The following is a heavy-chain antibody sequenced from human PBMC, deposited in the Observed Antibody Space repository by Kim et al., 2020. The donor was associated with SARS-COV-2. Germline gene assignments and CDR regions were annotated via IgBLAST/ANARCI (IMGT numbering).Heavy chain of an antibody. CDR2: IYPGDSDT. CDR1: GYSFTSYW. J-gene: IGHJ4*02. V-gene: IGHV5-51*01. D-gene: IGHD3-9*01. Sequence: GESLKISCKGSGYSFTSYWIGWVRLMPGKGLEWMGIIYPGDSDTRYSPSFQGQVTISADKSISTAYLQWSSLKASDTAMYYCARQLTGQMGLYLRYFDWPFDYWGQGTLVTVSS. CDR3: ARQLTGQMGLYLRYFDWPFDY.